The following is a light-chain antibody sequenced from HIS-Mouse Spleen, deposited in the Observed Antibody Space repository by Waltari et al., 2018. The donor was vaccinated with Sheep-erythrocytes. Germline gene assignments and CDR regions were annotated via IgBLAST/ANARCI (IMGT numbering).Light chain of an antibody. CDR1: SSVLGGFNH. Sequence: QSALTQPRSVSGSPGPSLTISCTGTSSVLGGFNHVSWYQQHPGKAPKLMIYDVSKRPSGVPDRFSGSKSGNTASLTISGLQAEDEADYYCCSYAGSYNHVFATGTKVTVL. CDR2: DVS. J-gene: IGLJ1*01. V-gene: IGLV2-11*01. CDR3: CSYAGSYNHV.